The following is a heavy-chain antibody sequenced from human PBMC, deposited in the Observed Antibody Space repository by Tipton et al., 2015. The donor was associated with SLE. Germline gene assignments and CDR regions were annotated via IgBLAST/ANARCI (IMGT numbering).Heavy chain of an antibody. J-gene: IGHJ5*02. CDR1: GFTFSDYA. D-gene: IGHD3-16*01. CDR2: ISASGGNT. V-gene: IGHV3-23*01. Sequence: SLRLSCAASGFTFSDYAMSWVRQAPGKGLEWVSAISASGGNTHYADSVKGRFTISRDNAKNTLYLQMNSLRAEDTAVYYCAKPYDYIWGTDDAWGQGTLVTVSS. CDR3: AKPYDYIWGTDDA.